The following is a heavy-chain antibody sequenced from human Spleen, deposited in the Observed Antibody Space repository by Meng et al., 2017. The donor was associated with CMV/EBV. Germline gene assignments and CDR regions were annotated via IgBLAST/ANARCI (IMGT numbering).Heavy chain of an antibody. D-gene: IGHD6-6*01. CDR1: GFTLSHFG. Sequence: SGFTLSHFGMHWVRQAPGKGLEWVAVIWNDGSNKYYADPVKGRFIISRDNSKKKLYLQMNSLRAEDTAVYYCAKEGGDSSSSRALGYWGQGTLVTVSS. CDR2: IWNDGSNK. CDR3: AKEGGDSSSSRALGY. V-gene: IGHV3-33*06. J-gene: IGHJ4*02.